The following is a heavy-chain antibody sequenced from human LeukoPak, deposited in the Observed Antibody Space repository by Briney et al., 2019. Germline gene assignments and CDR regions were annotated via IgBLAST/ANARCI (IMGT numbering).Heavy chain of an antibody. V-gene: IGHV6-1*01. CDR3: ARDTSGWDYFDY. D-gene: IGHD6-19*01. CDR2: TYYRSKWYN. J-gene: IGHJ4*02. Sequence: WVRQAPGQGLEWMGRTYYRSKWYNDYAVSVKSRITINPDTSKNQFSLQLNSVTPEDTAVYYCARDTSGWDYFDYWGQGTLVTVSS.